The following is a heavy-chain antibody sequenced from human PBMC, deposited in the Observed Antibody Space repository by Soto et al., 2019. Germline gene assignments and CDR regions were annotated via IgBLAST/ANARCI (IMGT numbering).Heavy chain of an antibody. CDR1: GFTFDDYA. V-gene: IGHV3-9*01. J-gene: IGHJ4*02. CDR2: ISWNSGSI. CDR3: AKASGGSIVGATDYFDY. Sequence: GGSLRLSCAASGFTFDDYAMHWVRQAPGKGLEWVSGISWNSGSIGYADSVKGRFTISRDNAKNSLYLQMNSLRAEDTALYYCAKASGGSIVGATDYFDYWGQGTLVTVSS. D-gene: IGHD1-26*01.